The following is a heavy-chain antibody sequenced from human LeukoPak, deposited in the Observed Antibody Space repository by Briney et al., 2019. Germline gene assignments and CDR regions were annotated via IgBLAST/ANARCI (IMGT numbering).Heavy chain of an antibody. J-gene: IGHJ6*02. Sequence: GGSLRLSCAASGFTFSDYYMSWIRQAPGKGLEWVSYISSSGSTIYYADSVKGRFTISRDNAKNSLYLQMNSLRAEDTAVYYCARDYGSGSYYYYYGMDVWGQGTTVTVSS. CDR2: ISSSGSTI. D-gene: IGHD3-10*01. CDR1: GFTFSDYY. V-gene: IGHV3-11*01. CDR3: ARDYGSGSYYYYYGMDV.